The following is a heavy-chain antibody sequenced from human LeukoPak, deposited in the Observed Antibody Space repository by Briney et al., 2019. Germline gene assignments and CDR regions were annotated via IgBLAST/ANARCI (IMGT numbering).Heavy chain of an antibody. D-gene: IGHD3-10*01. CDR3: ASLYGSGPNWFDP. CDR1: GFTFSSYG. V-gene: IGHV3-30*02. Sequence: AGGSLRLSCAASGFTFSSYGMHWVRQAPGKGLEWVAFIRYDGSNKYYADSVKGRFTISRDNAKNSLYLQMNSLRAEDTAVYYCASLYGSGPNWFDPWGQGTLVTVSS. CDR2: IRYDGSNK. J-gene: IGHJ5*02.